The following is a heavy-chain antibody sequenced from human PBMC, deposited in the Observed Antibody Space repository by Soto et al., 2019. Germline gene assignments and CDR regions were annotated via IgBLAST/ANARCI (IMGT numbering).Heavy chain of an antibody. V-gene: IGHV3-30*03. Sequence: QVQLVEAGGGVVQPGRSLRLSCGASGFTFNSHGMNWVRQAPGKGLEWVAVISYEGSNNFYAESVKGRFTISRDNSKNTLYLQMSSMRRDDTAVYYCARGAEYQLVSRDYFYGMDVWGQGTTVTVSS. CDR3: ARGAEYQLVSRDYFYGMDV. CDR1: GFTFNSHG. J-gene: IGHJ6*02. D-gene: IGHD2-2*01. CDR2: ISYEGSNN.